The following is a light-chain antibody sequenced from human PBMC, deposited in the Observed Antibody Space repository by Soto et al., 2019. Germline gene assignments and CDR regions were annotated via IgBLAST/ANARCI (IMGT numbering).Light chain of an antibody. Sequence: EIMLTQSPATQSVSPGDSATLSCRASQSVGPNLVWYQQRFGQSPRLLIYHVSTRATGVPARFSGSGSETEFTLTISSLQPEDFAIYYCHQYNNWPSWTFGQGTKV. V-gene: IGKV3-15*01. CDR1: QSVGPN. CDR2: HVS. J-gene: IGKJ1*01. CDR3: HQYNNWPSWT.